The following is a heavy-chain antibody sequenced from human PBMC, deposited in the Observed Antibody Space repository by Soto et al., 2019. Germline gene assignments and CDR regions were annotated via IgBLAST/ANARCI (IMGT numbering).Heavy chain of an antibody. Sequence: EVQLVESGGGLVQPGGSLRLSCAASGFTFSIYWMHWVRQAPGKGPVWVSRIDNAGSSARYADSVKGRFTISRDNAKNMVALQMNSLGAEDTAVYYCTRVGVSVSGMDVWGQGTTVTVSA. J-gene: IGHJ6*01. CDR1: GFTFSIYW. CDR3: TRVGVSVSGMDV. CDR2: IDNAGSSA. D-gene: IGHD2-8*01. V-gene: IGHV3-74*01.